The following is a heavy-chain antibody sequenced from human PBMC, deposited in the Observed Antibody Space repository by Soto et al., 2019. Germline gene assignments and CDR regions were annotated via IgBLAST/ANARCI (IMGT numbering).Heavy chain of an antibody. Sequence: EVQLLESGGGLVQPGRSLRLSCAASGFTFSNYAMSWVRQAPGQGLDWVSASSGSGGTTYYADSVKGRFTISRDNSKHTLFLQMNSLRAEDAAVYYCAKFFVETGSNSGWPWSFHYWGQGTLVTVSS. V-gene: IGHV3-23*01. CDR1: GFTFSNYA. J-gene: IGHJ4*02. CDR3: AKFFVETGSNSGWPWSFHY. CDR2: SSGSGGTT. D-gene: IGHD6-25*01.